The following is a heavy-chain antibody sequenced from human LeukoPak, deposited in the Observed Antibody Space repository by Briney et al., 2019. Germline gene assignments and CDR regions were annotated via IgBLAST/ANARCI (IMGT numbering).Heavy chain of an antibody. D-gene: IGHD3-10*01. V-gene: IGHV3-23*01. CDR1: GFTFSSYA. CDR3: AKGPLWFGELLYFDY. Sequence: GGSLRLSCAASGFTFSSYAKSWVRQAPGKGLEWVSAISGSGGSTYYADSVKGRFTISRDNSKNTLYLQMNSLRAEDTAVYYCAKGPLWFGELLYFDYWGQGTLVTVSS. J-gene: IGHJ4*02. CDR2: ISGSGGST.